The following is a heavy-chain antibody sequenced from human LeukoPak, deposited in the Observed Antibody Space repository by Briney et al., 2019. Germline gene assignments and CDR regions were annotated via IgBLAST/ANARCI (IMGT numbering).Heavy chain of an antibody. CDR1: GFTLSSYA. CDR3: CSSSRTFDYYYYGMDV. CDR2: ISGSGGST. D-gene: IGHD6-13*01. Sequence: GGSLRLSCAASGFTLSSYAMTWVRQAPGKGLEWVSAISGSGGSTYYADSVKGRFTISRDNSKNTRYLQMNSLRAEDTAVYYCCSSSRTFDYYYYGMDVWGQGTTVTVSS. J-gene: IGHJ6*02. V-gene: IGHV3-23*01.